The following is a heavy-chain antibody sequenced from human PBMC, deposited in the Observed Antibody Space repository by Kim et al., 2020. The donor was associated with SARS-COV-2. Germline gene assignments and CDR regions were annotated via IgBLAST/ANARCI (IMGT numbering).Heavy chain of an antibody. CDR2: IIPIFGIA. J-gene: IGHJ4*02. Sequence: SVKVSCKASGGTFSSYAISWVRQAPGQGLEWMGRIIPIFGIANYAQKFQGRVTITADKSTSTAYMELSSLRSEDTAVYYCARDGIAVAGLDYWGQGTLV. V-gene: IGHV1-69*04. CDR3: ARDGIAVAGLDY. D-gene: IGHD6-19*01. CDR1: GGTFSSYA.